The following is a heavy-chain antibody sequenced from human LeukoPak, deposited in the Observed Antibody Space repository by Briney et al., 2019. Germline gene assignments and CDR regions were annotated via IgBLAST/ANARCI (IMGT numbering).Heavy chain of an antibody. D-gene: IGHD7-27*01. Sequence: SSETLSLTCTVSGGSISSYYWSWIRQPAGKGLEWIGRIYTSGSTNYNPSLKSRVTMSVGTSKNQFSLKLSSVTAADTAVYYCVRRRWGSSNVDYWGQGTLVTVSS. CDR1: GGSISSYY. CDR2: IYTSGST. V-gene: IGHV4-4*07. CDR3: VRRRWGSSNVDY. J-gene: IGHJ4*02.